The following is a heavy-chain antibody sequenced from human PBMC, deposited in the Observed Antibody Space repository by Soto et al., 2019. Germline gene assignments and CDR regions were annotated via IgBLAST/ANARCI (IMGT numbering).Heavy chain of an antibody. CDR1: GFTFSSYS. V-gene: IGHV3-48*01. D-gene: IGHD5-12*01. CDR2: ISSSSSTI. Sequence: EVQLVESGGGLVQPGGSLRLSCAASGFTFSSYSMNWVRQAPGKGLEWVSYISSSSSTIYYADSVKGRFTISRDNAKNSLYLQMNSLRAEDTAVYYCARAEHTLVAPIGLLDYWGQGTLVTVSS. J-gene: IGHJ4*02. CDR3: ARAEHTLVAPIGLLDY.